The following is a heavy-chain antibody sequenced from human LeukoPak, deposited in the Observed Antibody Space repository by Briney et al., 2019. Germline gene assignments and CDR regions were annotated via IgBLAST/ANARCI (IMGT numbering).Heavy chain of an antibody. D-gene: IGHD6-19*01. Sequence: SETLSLTCTVSGGSISSYYWSWIRQPPGKGLEWIGYIYYSGSTNYNPSLKSRVTISVDTSKNQFSLKLSSVTAADTAVYYCAREVDSSGWQRRGYMDVWGKGTTVTVSS. CDR1: GGSISSYY. J-gene: IGHJ6*03. CDR3: AREVDSSGWQRRGYMDV. V-gene: IGHV4-59*01. CDR2: IYYSGST.